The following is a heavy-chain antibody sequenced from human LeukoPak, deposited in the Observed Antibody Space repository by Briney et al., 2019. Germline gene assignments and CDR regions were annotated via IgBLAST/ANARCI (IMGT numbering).Heavy chain of an antibody. Sequence: SETLSLTCAVYGGSFSGYYWNWIRQPPGKGLEWIGEINHSGSTTYNRSLKSRVTISLDTSKNQFSLKLSSVTAADTAVYYCARTLDSRRYIVRRPYSMDVWGQGTTVTVSS. J-gene: IGHJ6*02. CDR3: ARTLDSRRYIVRRPYSMDV. D-gene: IGHD3-22*01. CDR2: INHSGST. CDR1: GGSFSGYY. V-gene: IGHV4-34*01.